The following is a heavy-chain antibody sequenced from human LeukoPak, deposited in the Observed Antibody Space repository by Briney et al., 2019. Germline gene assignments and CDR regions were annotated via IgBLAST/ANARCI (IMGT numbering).Heavy chain of an antibody. CDR1: GGSISSSSYY. Sequence: PSETLSLTCTVSGGSISSSSYYWGWIRQPPGKGLEWIGSIYYSGSTYYNPSLKSRVTISVDTSKNQFSLKLSSVTAADTAVYYCARGQQKVDYWGQGTLVTVSS. CDR3: ARGQQKVDY. CDR2: IYYSGST. J-gene: IGHJ4*02. V-gene: IGHV4-39*01.